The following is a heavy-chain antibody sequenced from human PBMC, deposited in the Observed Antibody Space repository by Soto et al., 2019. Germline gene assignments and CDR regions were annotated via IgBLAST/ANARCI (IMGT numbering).Heavy chain of an antibody. CDR1: GGSISSSSYY. V-gene: IGHV4-39*01. Sequence: SETLSLTCTVSGGSISSSSYYWGWIRQPPGKGLEWIGSIYYSRSTYYNPSLKSRVTISVDTSKNQFSLKLSSVTAADTAVYYCARRIMITFGGVIVDYYGMDVWGQGTTVTVSS. J-gene: IGHJ6*02. D-gene: IGHD3-16*02. CDR2: IYYSRST. CDR3: ARRIMITFGGVIVDYYGMDV.